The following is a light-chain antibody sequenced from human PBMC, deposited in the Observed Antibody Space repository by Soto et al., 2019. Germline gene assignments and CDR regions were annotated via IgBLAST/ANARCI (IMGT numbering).Light chain of an antibody. V-gene: IGLV2-14*01. CDR1: SSDIGGYNY. CDR2: EVT. Sequence: QSALTQPASVSGSPGQSITVSCTGTSSDIGGYNYVSWYQQHPGKAPKLMVYEVTNRPSGVSDRFSGSKSDNTASLTISGLQPDDEGYYYCSSYTSRSTLYVFGTGTKVTVL. CDR3: SSYTSRSTLYV. J-gene: IGLJ1*01.